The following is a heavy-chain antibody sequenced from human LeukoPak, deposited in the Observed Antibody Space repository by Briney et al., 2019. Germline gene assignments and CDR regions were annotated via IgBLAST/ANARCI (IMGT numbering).Heavy chain of an antibody. CDR1: GGSISSYY. CDR3: ARSERMYYYDSGRYYDGPSAFDI. J-gene: IGHJ3*02. D-gene: IGHD3-10*01. CDR2: IYYSGGT. V-gene: IGHV4-59*01. Sequence: SETLSLTCTVSGGSISSYYWSWIRQPPGKGLEWIGYIYYSGGTNYNPSLKSRVTISVDTSKNQFSLRLSSVTAADTAVYYCARSERMYYYDSGRYYDGPSAFDIWGQGTMVTVSS.